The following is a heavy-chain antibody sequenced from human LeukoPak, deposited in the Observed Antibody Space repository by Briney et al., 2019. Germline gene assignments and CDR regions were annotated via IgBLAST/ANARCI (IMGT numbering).Heavy chain of an antibody. CDR3: ARDGYSSGWFQRGDY. J-gene: IGHJ4*02. CDR1: GFTFSSYS. CDR2: ISSSSSYI. V-gene: IGHV3-21*01. Sequence: GGSLRLSCAASGFTFSSYSMNWVRQAPGKGLEWVSSISSSSSYIYYADSVKGRFTISRDNAKNSLYLQMNSLRAEDTAVYYCARDGYSSGWFQRGDYWGQGTLVTVS. D-gene: IGHD6-19*01.